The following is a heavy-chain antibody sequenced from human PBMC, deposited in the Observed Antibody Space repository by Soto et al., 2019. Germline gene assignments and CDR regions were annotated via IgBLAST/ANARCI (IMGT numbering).Heavy chain of an antibody. Sequence: ASVKVSCKASGYTFTSYDINWVRQATGQGLEWMGWMNPNSGNTGYAQKFQGRVTMTRNTSISTAYMELSSLRSEDTAVYYCARGRQGDYIWGSYRRNYYMDVWGKGTTVTVSS. CDR3: ARGRQGDYIWGSYRRNYYMDV. CDR2: MNPNSGNT. CDR1: GYTFTSYD. D-gene: IGHD3-16*02. J-gene: IGHJ6*03. V-gene: IGHV1-8*01.